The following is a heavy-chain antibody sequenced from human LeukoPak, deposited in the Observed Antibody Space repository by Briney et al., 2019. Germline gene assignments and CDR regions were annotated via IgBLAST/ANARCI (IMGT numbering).Heavy chain of an antibody. Sequence: TSETLSLTCAVYGGSFSGYYWSWIRQPPGKGLEWIGEINHSGSTNYNPSLKSPVTISVDTSKNQFSLNLSSVTAADTAVYYCARRDTGMVTSFDYWGQGTLVTVSS. J-gene: IGHJ4*02. V-gene: IGHV4-34*01. CDR3: ARRDTGMVTSFDY. D-gene: IGHD5-18*01. CDR1: GGSFSGYY. CDR2: INHSGST.